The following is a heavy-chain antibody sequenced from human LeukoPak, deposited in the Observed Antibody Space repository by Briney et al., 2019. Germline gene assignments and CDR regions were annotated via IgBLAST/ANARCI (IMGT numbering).Heavy chain of an antibody. D-gene: IGHD4-17*01. V-gene: IGHV1-46*01. CDR3: ARGYGGQTIPNPFDY. Sequence: ASVTVSFKASGYTFTSYYMHWVRQAPGQGLEWMGIINPSGGSTSYAQKFQGRVTMTRDTSTSTVYMELSSLRSEDTAVYYCARGYGGQTIPNPFDYWGQGTLVTVSS. CDR2: INPSGGST. J-gene: IGHJ4*02. CDR1: GYTFTSYY.